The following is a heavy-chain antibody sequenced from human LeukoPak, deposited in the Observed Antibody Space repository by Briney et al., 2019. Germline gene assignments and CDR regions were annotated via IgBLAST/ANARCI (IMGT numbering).Heavy chain of an antibody. CDR1: GFTFSHYG. CDR2: IRSNGITT. CDR3: ARGPSGYHNT. Sequence: GGSLRLSCAASGFTFSHYGMNWVRHTPGKGLEWVSGIRSNGITTYYADSVKGRFTTSRDNSKNTLYLQMNSLRAEDTAVYYCARGPSGYHNTGGQGTLVTVSS. V-gene: IGHV3-23*01. D-gene: IGHD5-12*01. J-gene: IGHJ4*02.